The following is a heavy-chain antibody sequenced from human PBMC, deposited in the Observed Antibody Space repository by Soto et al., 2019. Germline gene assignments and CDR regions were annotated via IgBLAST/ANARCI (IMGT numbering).Heavy chain of an antibody. Sequence: SVKVSCKASGGTFSSYAISWVRQAPGQGLEWMGGIIPIFGTANYAQKFQGRVTITADKSTSTAYMELSSLRSEDTAVYYCAGIVPAAMAYWFDPWGQGTLVTVSS. CDR2: IIPIFGTA. D-gene: IGHD2-2*01. V-gene: IGHV1-69*06. CDR1: GGTFSSYA. CDR3: AGIVPAAMAYWFDP. J-gene: IGHJ5*02.